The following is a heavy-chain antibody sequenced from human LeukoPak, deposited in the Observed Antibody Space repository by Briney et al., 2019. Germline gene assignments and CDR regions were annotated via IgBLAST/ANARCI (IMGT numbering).Heavy chain of an antibody. CDR1: GYTFTGYY. V-gene: IGHV1-2*06. CDR3: SIDRYGDYD. Sequence: GSSVTVSCKASGYTFTGYYMHWVRQAPRQGLEWLGRINPNSGGTKYAQKFQRRVTMTKDTTISTAYMDLSTLRSDYPTVYYGSIDRYGDYDWGQGTLVTVSS. J-gene: IGHJ4*02. D-gene: IGHD4-17*01. CDR2: INPNSGGT.